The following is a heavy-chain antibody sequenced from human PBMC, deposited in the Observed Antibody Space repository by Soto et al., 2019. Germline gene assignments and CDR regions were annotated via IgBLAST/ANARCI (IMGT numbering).Heavy chain of an antibody. CDR3: ARLDYGNGMDV. CDR2: GFHTGTT. D-gene: IGHD3-10*01. V-gene: IGHV4-39*01. Sequence: QLQLLESGPGLVKPSETLSLTCTVSGGSFSSGTYYWGWIRQPPGKGLEWIGNGFHTGTTHYNPSLKTRLTISVDTSKNEFALRPSSVTAADTAVYYCARLDYGNGMDVWGQGTTVTVSS. CDR1: GGSFSSGTYY. J-gene: IGHJ6*02.